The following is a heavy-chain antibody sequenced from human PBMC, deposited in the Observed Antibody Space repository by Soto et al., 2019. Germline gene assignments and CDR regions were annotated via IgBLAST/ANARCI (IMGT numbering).Heavy chain of an antibody. J-gene: IGHJ5*02. Sequence: GGSLRLSCAASGLTVCSSAMTWVRQAPGKGLEWISSLSGDGKATYYADSVKGRFTISRDISKNTLFLQMDSLRVEDTAIYFCARITRSWGQGTLVTVSS. CDR3: ARITRS. CDR2: LSGDGKAT. D-gene: IGHD3-3*01. CDR1: GLTVCSSA. V-gene: IGHV3-23*01.